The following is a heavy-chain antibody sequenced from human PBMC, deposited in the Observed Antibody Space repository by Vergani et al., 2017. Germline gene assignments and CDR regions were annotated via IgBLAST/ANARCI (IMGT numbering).Heavy chain of an antibody. CDR1: GSSFTSYW. J-gene: IGHJ4*02. D-gene: IGHD3-3*01. V-gene: IGHV5-51*03. CDR3: ARRHYDFWSGYPDYFDY. CDR2: IYPGDSDT. Sequence: EVQLVQSGAEVKKPGESLKISCKGSGSSFTSYWIGWVRQMPGKGLEWMGIIYPGDSDTSYSPSFQGQVTISADKSISTAYLQWSSLKASDTAMYYCARRHYDFWSGYPDYFDYWGQGTLVTVSS.